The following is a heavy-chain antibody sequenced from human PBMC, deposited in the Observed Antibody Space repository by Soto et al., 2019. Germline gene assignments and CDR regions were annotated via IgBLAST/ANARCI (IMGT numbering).Heavy chain of an antibody. CDR3: ARARDGYNFLYEPT. CDR1: GFTVSSNY. V-gene: IGHV3-53*01. CDR2: SYSGSST. D-gene: IGHD5-12*01. Sequence: GGSLRLSCVASGFTVSSNYMSWVRQAPGKGLEWVSVSYSGSSTDYADSVRGRFTISRDNSKNTLYLQLNSLRAEDTAVYYCARARDGYNFLYEPTWGQGTLVTVSS. J-gene: IGHJ4*02.